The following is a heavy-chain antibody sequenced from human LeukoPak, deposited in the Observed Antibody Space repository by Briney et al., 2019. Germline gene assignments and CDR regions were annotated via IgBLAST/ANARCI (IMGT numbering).Heavy chain of an antibody. CDR3: ARAEHYYDSSGYYYVGLFDP. CDR2: IIPILGIA. J-gene: IGHJ5*02. Sequence: GASVKVSCKASGGTFSSYTISWVRQAPGQGLEWMGRIIPILGIANYAQKFQGRVTITADKSTSTAYMELSSLRSEDTAVYYCARAEHYYDSSGYYYVGLFDPCGQGTLVTVSS. D-gene: IGHD3-22*01. V-gene: IGHV1-69*02. CDR1: GGTFSSYT.